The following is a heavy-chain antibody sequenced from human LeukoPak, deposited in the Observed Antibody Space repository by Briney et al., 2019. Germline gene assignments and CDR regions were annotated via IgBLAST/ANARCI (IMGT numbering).Heavy chain of an antibody. CDR2: LSGRGDTT. D-gene: IGHD3-10*01. V-gene: IGHV3-23*01. J-gene: IGHJ5*02. CDR1: GFTFSSYA. CDR3: AKDQDSLVRGIIWMNNWFDP. Sequence: PGGSLRLSCAASGFTFSSYAMSWVRQAPGKGLEWVSALSGRGDTTYYAASVKGRFTISRDNSRSTLYLQLNSLRAEDTAVYYCAKDQDSLVRGIIWMNNWFDPWGQGTLVTVSS.